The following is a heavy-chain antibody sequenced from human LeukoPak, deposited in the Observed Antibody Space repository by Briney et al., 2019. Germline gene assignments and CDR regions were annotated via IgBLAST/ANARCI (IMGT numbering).Heavy chain of an antibody. CDR2: INPNSGGT. CDR1: GYTFTGYY. Sequence: ASVKVSCKASGYTFTGYYMHWVRQAPGQGLEWMGWINPNSGGTNYAQKFQGRVTMTRDTSTSTVYMELSSLRSEDTAVYYCARASPTFDYWGQGTLVTVSS. V-gene: IGHV1-2*02. J-gene: IGHJ4*02. CDR3: ARASPTFDY.